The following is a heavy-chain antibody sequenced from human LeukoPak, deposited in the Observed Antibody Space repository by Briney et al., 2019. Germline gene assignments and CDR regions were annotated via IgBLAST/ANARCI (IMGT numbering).Heavy chain of an antibody. J-gene: IGHJ4*02. CDR2: IHYNGST. V-gene: IGHV4-59*08. CDR3: ARHYSRGWYYFDY. Sequence: SETLSLTCTVPGDPISSYYWSWIQQPPAKGLGWVGHIHYNGSTNSKPSLKSRVTISDDTTNNQFSLKLSSVTAADTAVYYCARHYSRGWYYFDYWGQGTLVTVSS. D-gene: IGHD6-19*01. CDR1: GDPISSYY.